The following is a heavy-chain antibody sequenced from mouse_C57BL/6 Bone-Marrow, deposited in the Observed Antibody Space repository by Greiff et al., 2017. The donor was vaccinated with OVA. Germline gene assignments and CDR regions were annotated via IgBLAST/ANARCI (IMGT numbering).Heavy chain of an antibody. CDR3: ARHEGGYGNYGYYFDY. V-gene: IGHV1-62-2*01. D-gene: IGHD2-1*01. J-gene: IGHJ2*01. Sequence: VKLQESGAELVKPGASVKLSCKASGYTFTEYTIHWVKQRSGQGLEWIGWFYPGSGSIKYNEKFKDKATLTADKSASTVYMELSRLTSEDSAVYFFARHEGGYGNYGYYFDYWGQGTTLTVSS. CDR2: FYPGSGSI. CDR1: GYTFTEYT.